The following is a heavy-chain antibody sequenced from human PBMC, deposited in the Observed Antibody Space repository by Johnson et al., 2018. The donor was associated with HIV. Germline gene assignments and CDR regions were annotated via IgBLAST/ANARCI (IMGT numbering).Heavy chain of an antibody. V-gene: IGHV3-9*01. J-gene: IGHJ3*02. CDR3: ARDRGGDGHAAFDI. Sequence: VQLVESGGGLVQPGRSLRLSCAASGFTFDDYAMHWVRQAPGKGLEWVSGIHLNGGNKDYADSVRGRFTISRDNAKNSLYVQMNRLRAEDTAVYYCARDRGGDGHAAFDIWGQGTMVTVSS. D-gene: IGHD3-16*01. CDR2: IHLNGGNK. CDR1: GFTFDDYA.